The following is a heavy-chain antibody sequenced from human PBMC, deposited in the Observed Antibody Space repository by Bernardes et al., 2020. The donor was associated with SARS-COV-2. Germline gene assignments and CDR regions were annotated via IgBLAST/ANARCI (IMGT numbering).Heavy chain of an antibody. CDR1: GFTFDDYA. D-gene: IGHD3-22*01. CDR2: ISWNSGSI. J-gene: IGHJ4*02. CDR3: AKDLSSGYYSSWD. V-gene: IGHV3-9*01. Sequence: GGSLRLSCAASGFTFDDYAMHWVRQAPGKGLEWVSGISWNSGSIGYADSVKGRFTISRDNAKNSLYLQMNSLRAEDTALYYCAKDLSSGYYSSWDWGQGTLVTVSS.